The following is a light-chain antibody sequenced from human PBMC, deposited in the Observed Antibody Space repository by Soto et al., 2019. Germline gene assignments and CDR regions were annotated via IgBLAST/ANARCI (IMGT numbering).Light chain of an antibody. CDR2: GIF. V-gene: IGKV3-20*01. CDR1: QSVRSTS. J-gene: IGKJ5*01. CDR3: QQYGASPIT. Sequence: EIVLTQSPGTLSLSPGERATLSCRASQSVRSTSLAWYQHKPGQAPRLLIHGIFNRASGVPDRFSGSGSATDFTLTISRLEFEDFAVYYCQQYGASPITFGQGTRLETK.